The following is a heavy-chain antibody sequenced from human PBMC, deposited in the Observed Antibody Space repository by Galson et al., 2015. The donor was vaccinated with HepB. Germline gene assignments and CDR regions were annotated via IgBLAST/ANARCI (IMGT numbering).Heavy chain of an antibody. V-gene: IGHV3-7*03. Sequence: SLRLSCAPSGFTFSKYWMTWVRQAPGKGLEWVGNISEDGSEEFYGDSVKGRFTISRDNAEKSLFLQMNSLRSEDTAVYYCARAPVDLDDSLSGFDYWGQGTLVTVSS. J-gene: IGHJ4*02. CDR1: GFTFSKYW. CDR2: ISEDGSEE. CDR3: ARAPVDLDDSLSGFDY. D-gene: IGHD3-9*01.